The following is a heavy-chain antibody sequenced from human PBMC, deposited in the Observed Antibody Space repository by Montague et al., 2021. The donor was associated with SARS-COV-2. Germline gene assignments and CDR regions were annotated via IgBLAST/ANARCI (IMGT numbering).Heavy chain of an antibody. CDR3: ARLRDGVVPSPILGVGPYYSYYYMGV. CDR2: INHGGST. D-gene: IGHD3-10*01. V-gene: IGHV4-34*01. CDR1: GGPFSGNY. Sequence: SETLSLTCAIYGGPFSGNYWDWIRQPPGKGLEWIGEINHGGSTNYNPSLKSRLTISADTSKNQFSLKLTSVAAADTAVYYCARLRDGVVPSPILGVGPYYSYYYMGVWGKGTTVTVSS. J-gene: IGHJ6*03.